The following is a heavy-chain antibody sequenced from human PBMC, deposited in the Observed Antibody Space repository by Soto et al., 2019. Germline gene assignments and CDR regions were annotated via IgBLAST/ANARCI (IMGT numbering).Heavy chain of an antibody. D-gene: IGHD1-1*01. Sequence: QVQLQESGPGLVRPSEALSLTCTVSNGSISHYYWSWIRQSPGKGLEWIAYIYDSGITNYNPSLKSRVTISVVTSKNQFSLKLSSVTAADTATYYCAGGYLQLFDYWGQGILVTVSS. J-gene: IGHJ4*02. CDR3: AGGYLQLFDY. CDR2: IYDSGIT. V-gene: IGHV4-59*01. CDR1: NGSISHYY.